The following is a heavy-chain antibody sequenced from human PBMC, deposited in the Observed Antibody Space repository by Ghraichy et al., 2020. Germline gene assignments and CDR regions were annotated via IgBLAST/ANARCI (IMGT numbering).Heavy chain of an antibody. CDR2: IYWNDDK. CDR3: AHTLVVYAMGYYYYGMDV. Sequence: SGPTLVKPTQTLTLTCTFSGFSLSTSGVGVGWIRQPPGKALEWLALIYWNDDKRYSPSLKSRLTITKDTSKNQVVLTMTNMDPVDTATYYCAHTLVVYAMGYYYYGMDVWGQGTTVTVSS. D-gene: IGHD2-8*02. CDR1: GFSLSTSGVG. V-gene: IGHV2-5*01. J-gene: IGHJ6*02.